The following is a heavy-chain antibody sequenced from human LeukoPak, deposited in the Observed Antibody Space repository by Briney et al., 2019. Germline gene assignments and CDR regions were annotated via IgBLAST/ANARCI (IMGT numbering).Heavy chain of an antibody. D-gene: IGHD1-26*01. Sequence: ASVKVSCKASGGTFSSYAISWVRQAPGQGLEWMGGIIPIFGTANYAQKFQGRVTITADESTSTAYMELSSLRSEDTAVYYCATDRGVGATHALNWSDPWGQGTLVTVSS. J-gene: IGHJ5*02. CDR3: ATDRGVGATHALNWSDP. V-gene: IGHV1-69*01. CDR2: IIPIFGTA. CDR1: GGTFSSYA.